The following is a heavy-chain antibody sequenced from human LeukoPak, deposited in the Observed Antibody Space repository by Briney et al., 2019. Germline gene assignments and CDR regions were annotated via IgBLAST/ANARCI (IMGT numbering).Heavy chain of an antibody. J-gene: IGHJ4*02. V-gene: IGHV1-24*01. CDR2: FDPEDGET. D-gene: IGHD1-26*01. CDR1: VYTLTELS. Sequence: GASVKVSCKVSVYTLTELSMHWVRQAPGKGLEWMGGFDPEDGETIYAQKFQGRVTMTEDTSTDTAYMELSSLRSEDTAVYYCATDSFGSYDSFDYWGQGTLVTVSS. CDR3: ATDSFGSYDSFDY.